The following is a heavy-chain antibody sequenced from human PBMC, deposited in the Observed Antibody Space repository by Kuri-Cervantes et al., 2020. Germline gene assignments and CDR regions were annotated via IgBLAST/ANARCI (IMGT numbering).Heavy chain of an antibody. CDR1: GFTFSSYA. CDR2: ISGSGGST. J-gene: IGHJ6*03. D-gene: IGHD3-3*01. V-gene: IGHV3-23*01. CDR3: AREDYAGITIFGVVIHMDV. Sequence: GESLKISCAASGFTFSSYAMSWVRQAPGKGLEWVSAISGSGGSTYYADSVKGRFTISRDNAKNSLYLQMNSLRAEDTAVYYCAREDYAGITIFGVVIHMDVWGKGTTVTVSS.